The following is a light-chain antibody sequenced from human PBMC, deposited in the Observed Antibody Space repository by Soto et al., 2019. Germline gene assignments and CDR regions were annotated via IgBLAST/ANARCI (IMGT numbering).Light chain of an antibody. CDR2: AAS. J-gene: IGKJ4*01. CDR1: QGIYKW. Sequence: DIQMTQSPSSVSASVGDRITITCRASQGIYKWLAWYQQKPGKAPKLLISAASTLQTGVPARFSGSGSGTDFTLTISSLQPEDFATYYCQQANSFPLNFGGGTKVDIK. V-gene: IGKV1-12*01. CDR3: QQANSFPLN.